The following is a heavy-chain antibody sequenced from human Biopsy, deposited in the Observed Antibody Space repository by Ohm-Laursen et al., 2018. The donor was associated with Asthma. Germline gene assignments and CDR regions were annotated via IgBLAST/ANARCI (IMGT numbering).Heavy chain of an antibody. Sequence: SLRLSCAASGFAVSRDHMFWVRQAPGKGLEWVSVIYSGGTSHTADSVRGRFTISRDYSKNTLYLQMHSLRVEDTAAYYCARGDSSGWSHYYFDYWGQGTLVTVSS. CDR2: IYSGGTS. V-gene: IGHV3-53*01. J-gene: IGHJ4*02. D-gene: IGHD6-19*01. CDR3: ARGDSSGWSHYYFDY. CDR1: GFAVSRDH.